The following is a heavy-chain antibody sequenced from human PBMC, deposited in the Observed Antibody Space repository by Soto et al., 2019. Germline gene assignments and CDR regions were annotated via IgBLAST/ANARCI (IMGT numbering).Heavy chain of an antibody. D-gene: IGHD5-18*01. CDR3: ARDVDSAMVGCFDY. CDR2: IWFDGSNK. V-gene: IGHV3-33*01. Sequence: VQLVESGGGVVQPGRSLRLSCAASGFTFSSYGMHWVRQAPGKGLEWVAVIWFDGSNKYYADSVKGRFTISRDNSKNTLYLHMNSLRAEDTAVYYCARDVDSAMVGCFDYWGQGTLVTVSS. CDR1: GFTFSSYG. J-gene: IGHJ4*02.